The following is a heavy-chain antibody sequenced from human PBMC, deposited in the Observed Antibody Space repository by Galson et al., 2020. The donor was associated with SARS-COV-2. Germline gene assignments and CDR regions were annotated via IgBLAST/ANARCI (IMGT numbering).Heavy chain of an antibody. J-gene: IGHJ4*02. V-gene: IGHV3-48*03. D-gene: IGHD1-26*01. Sequence: GGSLRLSCAASGFDFSYYEMNWVRQAPGKGLDWVSYISGSGSTKYYADSVKGRFTISRDNAKNSLYLQMNSLRAEDTAVYYCVRGGATRLDCLGQGALVTGSS. CDR3: VRGGATRLDC. CDR2: ISGSGSTK. CDR1: GFDFSYYE.